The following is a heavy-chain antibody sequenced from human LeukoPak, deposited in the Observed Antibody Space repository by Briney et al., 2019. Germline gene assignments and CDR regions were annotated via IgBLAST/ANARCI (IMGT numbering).Heavy chain of an antibody. CDR1: GYTFTSYG. CDR3: ARSRGYYGSGSYSDY. J-gene: IGHJ4*02. D-gene: IGHD3-10*01. Sequence: GASVKVSCKASGYTFTSYGISWVRQAPGQGLEWMGWISAYNGNTNYAQKLQGRVTMTTDTSTSTAYMELRSLRSDDTAVYYCARSRGYYGSGSYSDYWGQGTLVTVSS. V-gene: IGHV1-18*01. CDR2: ISAYNGNT.